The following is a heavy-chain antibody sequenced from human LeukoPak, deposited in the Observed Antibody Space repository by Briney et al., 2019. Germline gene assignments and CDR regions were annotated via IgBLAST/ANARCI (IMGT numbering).Heavy chain of an antibody. V-gene: IGHV3-21*01. CDR2: ISSSSSYI. CDR1: GFTFSSYS. D-gene: IGHD6-19*01. CDR3: ASSIAVAGRDY. J-gene: IGHJ4*02. Sequence: GGSLRLSCAASGFTFSSYSMNWVRQAPGKGLEWVSSISSSSSYIYYSDSVKGRFTISRDNAKNSLYLQMNSPRAEDTAVYYCASSIAVAGRDYWGQGTLVTVSS.